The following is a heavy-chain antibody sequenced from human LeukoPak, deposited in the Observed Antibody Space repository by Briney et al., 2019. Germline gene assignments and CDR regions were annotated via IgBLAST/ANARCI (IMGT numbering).Heavy chain of an antibody. CDR2: INYSGST. CDR3: ARGGVYDSSGYYFVPFDY. J-gene: IGHJ4*02. V-gene: IGHV4-59*01. Sequence: PSETLSLTCTVSGGSISSYYWSWIRQPPGKGLEWIGYINYSGSTNYNPSLKSRVTISVDTSKNQFSLKLSSVTAADTAVYYCARGGVYDSSGYYFVPFDYWGQGTLVTVSS. CDR1: GGSISSYY. D-gene: IGHD3-22*01.